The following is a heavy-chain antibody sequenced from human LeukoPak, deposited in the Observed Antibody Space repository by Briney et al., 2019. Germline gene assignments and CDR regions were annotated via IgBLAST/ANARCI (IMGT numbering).Heavy chain of an antibody. J-gene: IGHJ4*02. CDR2: ISAYNGNT. CDR1: GYTFTSYG. V-gene: IGHV1-18*01. Sequence: ASVKVSCKASGYTFTSYGISWVRQAPGQGLEWMGWISAYNGNTNYAQKLQGRVTMTTDTSTSTAYMELRSLRSDDTAVYYCARDFLNYYGSGSYYGFRDYWGQGTLVTVSS. CDR3: ARDFLNYYGSGSYYGFRDY. D-gene: IGHD3-10*01.